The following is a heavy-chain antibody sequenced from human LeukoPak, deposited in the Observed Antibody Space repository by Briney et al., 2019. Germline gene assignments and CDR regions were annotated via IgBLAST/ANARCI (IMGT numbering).Heavy chain of an antibody. CDR3: ARVPSYGSRWFDP. D-gene: IGHD5-18*01. J-gene: IGHJ5*02. Sequence: GASVKVSCKASGYTFTSYAMNWVRQAPGQGLEWMGIINPSGGSTSYAQKFQGRVTMTRDMSTSTVYMELSSLRSEDTAVYYCARVPSYGSRWFDPWGQGTLVTVSS. CDR1: GYTFTSYA. CDR2: INPSGGST. V-gene: IGHV1-46*01.